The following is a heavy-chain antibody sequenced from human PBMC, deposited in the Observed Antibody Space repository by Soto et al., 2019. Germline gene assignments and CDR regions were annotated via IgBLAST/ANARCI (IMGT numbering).Heavy chain of an antibody. V-gene: IGHV2-5*02. D-gene: IGHD6-6*01. CDR1: GFSLRTCGGG. CDR3: ALSGHSSSFNWFDP. J-gene: IGHJ5*02. CDR2: IYWDDDK. Sequence: SGPTLGNPQQTLTLACTFSGFSLRTCGGGVGWIRQPPGKALEWLALIYWDDDKRYSPSLKSRLTITKDTSKNQVVLTMTNMDPVDTATYYCALSGHSSSFNWFDPWGQGTLVTVSS.